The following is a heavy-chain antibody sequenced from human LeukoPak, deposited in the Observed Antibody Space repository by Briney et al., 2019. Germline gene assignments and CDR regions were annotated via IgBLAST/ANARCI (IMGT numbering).Heavy chain of an antibody. V-gene: IGHV4-4*07. CDR2: IYTSGST. D-gene: IGHD6-13*01. Sequence: SETLSLTCTVSGGSISSYYWSWIRQPAGKGLEWIGRIYTSGSTNYNPSLKSRVTMSVDTSKNQFSLKLSSVTAADTAVYYCARAPPGWYSLEYYFDYWGQGTLVTVSS. J-gene: IGHJ4*02. CDR1: GGSISSYY. CDR3: ARAPPGWYSLEYYFDY.